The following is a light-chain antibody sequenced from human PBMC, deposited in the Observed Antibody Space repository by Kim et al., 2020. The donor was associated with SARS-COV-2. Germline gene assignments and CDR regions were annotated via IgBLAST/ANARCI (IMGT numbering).Light chain of an antibody. V-gene: IGKV3-20*01. CDR1: QSVSDNY. CDR2: GAS. Sequence: SPGERAPLSFRASQSVSDNYLAWYQQKPGQAPRLLVYGASSRATGITDRLSGGGSGTDFTLTISRLEPEDSAVYYCQQYGRSPLYTFGQGTKLEI. J-gene: IGKJ2*01. CDR3: QQYGRSPLYT.